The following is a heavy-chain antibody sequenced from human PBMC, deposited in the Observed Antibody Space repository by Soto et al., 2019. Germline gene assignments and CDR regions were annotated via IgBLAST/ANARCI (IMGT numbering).Heavy chain of an antibody. CDR2: IWYDGSNK. CDR3: ARIKSTIWAEGEDY. V-gene: IGHV3-33*01. Sequence: QVQLVESGGGVVQPGTSLRLSCAASGFTFSSYGMHWVRQAPGKGLEWVALIWYDGSNKNYVDSVKGRFTISRDNSRNTLYLQMNSLSAEDTAVYYCARIKSTIWAEGEDYWGQGTLVTVSS. CDR1: GFTFSSYG. J-gene: IGHJ4*02. D-gene: IGHD3-16*01.